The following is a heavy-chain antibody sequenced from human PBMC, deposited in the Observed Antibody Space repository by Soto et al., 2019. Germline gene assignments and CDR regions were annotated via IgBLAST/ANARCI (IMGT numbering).Heavy chain of an antibody. CDR3: ARPARRYYDSSGYDLGVGAFAI. D-gene: IGHD3-22*01. J-gene: IGHJ3*02. CDR1: GGTFSSYA. Sequence: SVKVSCKASGGTFSSYAISWVRQAPGQGLEWMGGIIPIFGTANYAQKFQGRVTITADESTSTAYMELSSLRSEDTAVYYCARPARRYYDSSGYDLGVGAFAIWGQGTMVTVSS. V-gene: IGHV1-69*13. CDR2: IIPIFGTA.